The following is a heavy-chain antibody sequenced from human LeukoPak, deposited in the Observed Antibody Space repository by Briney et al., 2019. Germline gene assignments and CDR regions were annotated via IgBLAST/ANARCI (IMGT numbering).Heavy chain of an antibody. Sequence: ASVKVSCKVSGYTLTELSMHWVRQAPGKGLEWMGGFDPEDGETIYAQKFQGRVTMTEDTSTDTAYMELSSLRSGDTAVYYCATAPKMIPHIDYWGQGTLVTVSS. J-gene: IGHJ4*02. CDR3: ATAPKMIPHIDY. CDR2: FDPEDGET. D-gene: IGHD3-16*01. V-gene: IGHV1-24*01. CDR1: GYTLTELS.